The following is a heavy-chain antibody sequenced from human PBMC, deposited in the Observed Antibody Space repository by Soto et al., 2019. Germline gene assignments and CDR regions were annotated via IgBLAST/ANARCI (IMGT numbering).Heavy chain of an antibody. D-gene: IGHD4-17*01. CDR2: TSSTANTI. Sequence: GGSLRLSCAASGFVFTEYYMSWIRQAPGKGLEWVASTSSTANTIDYKDSVKGRFTISRDNAKNSLYLQMTSLRAEDTAVYYCARDRYGLFDYWGQGTLVTVSS. CDR1: GFVFTEYY. CDR3: ARDRYGLFDY. V-gene: IGHV3-11*01. J-gene: IGHJ4*02.